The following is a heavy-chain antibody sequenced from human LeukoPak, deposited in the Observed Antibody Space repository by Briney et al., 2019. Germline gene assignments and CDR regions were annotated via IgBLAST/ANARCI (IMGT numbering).Heavy chain of an antibody. CDR2: IYYSGST. J-gene: IGHJ5*02. CDR3: ARSYSSSWSTPAWFAP. V-gene: IGHV4-39*01. Sequence: SETLSLTCTVSGGSISSSSYYWGWIRQPPGKGLEWIGCIYYSGSTYYNPSLKSRVTISVDTSKNQFSLKLSSVTAADTAVYYCARSYSSSWSTPAWFAPWGQGTLVTASS. D-gene: IGHD6-13*01. CDR1: GGSISSSSYY.